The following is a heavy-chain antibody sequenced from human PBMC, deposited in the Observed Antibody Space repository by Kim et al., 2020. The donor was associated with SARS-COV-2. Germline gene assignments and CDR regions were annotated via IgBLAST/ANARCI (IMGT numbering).Heavy chain of an antibody. V-gene: IGHV4-59*01. CDR3: ARARGYGSGSFDY. D-gene: IGHD3-10*01. CDR2: IYYSGST. Sequence: SETLSLTCTVSGGSISSYYWSWIRQPPGKGLEWIGYIYYSGSTNYNPSLKSRVTISVDTSKNQFSLKLSSVTAADTAVYYCARARGYGSGSFDYWGQGTLVTVSS. CDR1: GGSISSYY. J-gene: IGHJ4*02.